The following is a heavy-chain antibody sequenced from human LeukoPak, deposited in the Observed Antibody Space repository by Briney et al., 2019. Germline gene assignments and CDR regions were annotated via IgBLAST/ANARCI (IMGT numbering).Heavy chain of an antibody. CDR3: VRGITMMVD. V-gene: IGHV3-23*01. CDR1: GFTFSTFA. D-gene: IGHD3-22*01. J-gene: IGHJ4*02. Sequence: AGGSLRLSCAASGFTFSTFAMIWVRQPPGKGLEWVSSIFAGGGEIHYADSVRGRFTISRDNSKSTLSLQMNSLRAEDTALYYCVRGITMMVDWGQGTLVTVSS. CDR2: IFAGGGEI.